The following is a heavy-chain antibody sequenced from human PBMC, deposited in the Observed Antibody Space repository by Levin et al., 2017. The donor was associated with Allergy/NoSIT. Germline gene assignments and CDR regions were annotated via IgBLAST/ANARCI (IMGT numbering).Heavy chain of an antibody. D-gene: IGHD1-26*01. J-gene: IGHJ4*02. CDR3: ARGGRSGTFDF. CDR2: INQDGSEK. Sequence: GGSLRLSCAASGFTFTTFWMTWVRQAPGKGLEWVATINQDGSEKNYVGSVKGRFTISRDYANNSVYLQMNSLRVEDTAIYYCARGGRSGTFDFWGQGNLVTASS. CDR1: GFTFTTFW. V-gene: IGHV3-7*01.